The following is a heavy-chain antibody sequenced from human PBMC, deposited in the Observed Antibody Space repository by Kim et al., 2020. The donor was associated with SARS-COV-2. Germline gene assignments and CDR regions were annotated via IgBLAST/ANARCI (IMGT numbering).Heavy chain of an antibody. Sequence: ASVKVSCKSSGYTFTTYNIHWVRQAPGQGLEWMGWINSGNGNTKYSQKFQGRVSITRDTSASTAYMELSSLGSEDTAVYYCARRGTGPAWGQGTLVTVSS. CDR2: INSGNGNT. J-gene: IGHJ4*02. CDR3: ARRGTGPA. D-gene: IGHD1-1*01. CDR1: GYTFTTYN. V-gene: IGHV1-3*04.